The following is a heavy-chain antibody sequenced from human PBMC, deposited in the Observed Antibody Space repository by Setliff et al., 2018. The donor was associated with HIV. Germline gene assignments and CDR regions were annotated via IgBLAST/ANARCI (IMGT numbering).Heavy chain of an antibody. Sequence: PSETLSLTCAVYGGSFSGNYWSWIRQPPGKGLEWIGEVNHGGRLNYNPSLKSRVTISVDTSKNQFSLRLTSVTAADTALYYCARFHFYHYDDEYYGYYFDYWGQGTLVTVS. J-gene: IGHJ4*02. CDR1: GGSFSGNY. CDR2: VNHGGRL. CDR3: ARFHFYHYDDEYYGYYFDY. V-gene: IGHV4-34*01. D-gene: IGHD3-22*01.